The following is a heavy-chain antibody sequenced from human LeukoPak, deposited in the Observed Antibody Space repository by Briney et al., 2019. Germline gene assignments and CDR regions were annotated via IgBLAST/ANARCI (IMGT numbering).Heavy chain of an antibody. Sequence: GGSLRLSCAASGFTFSSYWMHWVRQAPGKGLVWVSRINSDGSSTNYADSVKGRFTISRDNAKNTLYLQMNRLSAEDTAVYYCARVEEYSSGWYYYYGMDVWGQGTTVTVSS. CDR3: ARVEEYSSGWYYYYGMDV. D-gene: IGHD6-19*01. J-gene: IGHJ6*02. V-gene: IGHV3-74*01. CDR1: GFTFSSYW. CDR2: INSDGSST.